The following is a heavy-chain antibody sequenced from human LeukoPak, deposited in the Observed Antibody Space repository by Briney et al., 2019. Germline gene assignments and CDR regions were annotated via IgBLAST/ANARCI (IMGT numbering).Heavy chain of an antibody. Sequence: PGGSLRLSCAASGFTFSNYVRKWGRQARGKGVGWVAVFRGSGASNHYADSVKGRFTISRDNSKNTLYLQMNSLRAEDTAVYYCAKLRWSSSGAFDIWGQGTMVTVSS. D-gene: IGHD4-23*01. J-gene: IGHJ3*02. CDR1: GFTFSNYV. V-gene: IGHV3-23*01. CDR3: AKLRWSSSGAFDI. CDR2: FRGSGASN.